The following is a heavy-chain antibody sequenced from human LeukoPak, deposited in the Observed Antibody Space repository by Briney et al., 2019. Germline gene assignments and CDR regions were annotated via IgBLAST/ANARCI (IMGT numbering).Heavy chain of an antibody. CDR2: MNPNSGNT. J-gene: IGHJ5*02. D-gene: IGHD2-15*01. Sequence: ASVKVSCKASGYTFTSYDINWVRQATGQGLEWMGWMNPNSGNTGYAQKFQGRVTMTRNTSISTAYMELSSLRSEDTAVYYCARVVVVAATPRGFDPWGQGTLVTASS. CDR1: GYTFTSYD. V-gene: IGHV1-8*01. CDR3: ARVVVVAATPRGFDP.